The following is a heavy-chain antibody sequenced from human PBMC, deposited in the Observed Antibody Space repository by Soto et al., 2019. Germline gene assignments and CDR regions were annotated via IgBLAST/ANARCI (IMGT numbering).Heavy chain of an antibody. CDR2: VRSKANSYAT. V-gene: IGHV3-73*01. CDR3: TRHRADY. Sequence: EVQLVESGGGLVQPGGSLKLSCAASGFSFSGSAMHWVRQASGKGLEWVGRVRSKANSYATAYAASVQGRFTISRDDSKNTAYLQMNSLKTEDTAVYYCTRHRADYWGQGTLVTVSS. CDR1: GFSFSGSA. J-gene: IGHJ4*02.